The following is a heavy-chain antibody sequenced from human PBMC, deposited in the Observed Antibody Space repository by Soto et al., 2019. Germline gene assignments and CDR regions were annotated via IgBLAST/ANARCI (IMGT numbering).Heavy chain of an antibody. CDR2: IYHSGST. V-gene: IGHV4-4*02. J-gene: IGHJ4*02. Sequence: QVQLQESGPGLVKPSGTLSLTCAVSGGSISSSNWWSWVRQPPGKGLEWIGEIYHSGSTNYNPALKIRVTISVDNSKNQFSLKLSSVTAADTAVYYCAREFWRAAAGKVIDYWGQGTLVTVS. CDR1: GGSISSSNW. D-gene: IGHD6-13*01. CDR3: AREFWRAAAGKVIDY.